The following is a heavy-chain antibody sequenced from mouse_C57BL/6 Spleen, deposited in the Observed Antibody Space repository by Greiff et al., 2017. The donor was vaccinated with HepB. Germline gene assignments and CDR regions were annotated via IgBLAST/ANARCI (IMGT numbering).Heavy chain of an antibody. Sequence: VQLQESGAELARPGASVKMSCKASGYTFTSYTMHWVKQRPGQVLEWIGYINPSSGYTKYNQKFKDKATLTADKSSSTAYMQLSSLTSEDSAVYYCARDYGSSNAMDYWGQGTSVTVSS. D-gene: IGHD1-1*01. J-gene: IGHJ4*01. CDR3: ARDYGSSNAMDY. CDR1: GYTFTSYT. V-gene: IGHV1-4*01. CDR2: INPSSGYT.